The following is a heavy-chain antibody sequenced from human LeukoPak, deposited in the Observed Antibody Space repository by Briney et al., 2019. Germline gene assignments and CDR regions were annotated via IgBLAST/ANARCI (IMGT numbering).Heavy chain of an antibody. V-gene: IGHV3-21*01. D-gene: IGHD2-15*01. CDR1: GFTFSSYS. CDR3: AREAAVVAATFDY. Sequence: GGSLRLSCAASGFTFSSYSMNWVRQAPGKGLEWVSSISSSSYIYYADSVKGRFTISRDNAKNSLYLQMNNLRAEDTAVYYCAREAAVVAATFDYWGQGTLVTVSS. J-gene: IGHJ4*02. CDR2: ISSSSYI.